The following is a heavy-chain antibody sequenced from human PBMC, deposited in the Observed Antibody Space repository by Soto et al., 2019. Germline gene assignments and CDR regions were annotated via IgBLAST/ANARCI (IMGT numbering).Heavy chain of an antibody. CDR1: GATLGSYA. CDR2: FVPIVGRA. Sequence: QVQLMQSGAEVKKPGTSVKVSCKASGATLGSYAVTWVRQAPGQGLEWMGRFVPIVGRADYAQNLQGRVTIIADESANTGYMELSSLRIDDTAIYYCAIGSTYSREFEHWGQGTLITVSS. V-gene: IGHV1-69*18. CDR3: AIGSTYSREFEH. D-gene: IGHD1-26*01. J-gene: IGHJ4*02.